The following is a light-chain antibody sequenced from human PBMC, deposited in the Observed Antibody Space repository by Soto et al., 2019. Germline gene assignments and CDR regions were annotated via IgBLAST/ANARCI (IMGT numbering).Light chain of an antibody. Sequence: EIVFTQSPGTLSLSPGERATLSCRASQSVSSNLAWYQQKPGQAPRLLIYGASTRATGIPARFSGSGSGTDFTLTISRLEPEDFAVYYCQQYGSWTFGQGTKVDI. V-gene: IGKV3-20*01. CDR2: GAS. CDR1: QSVSSN. J-gene: IGKJ1*01. CDR3: QQYGSWT.